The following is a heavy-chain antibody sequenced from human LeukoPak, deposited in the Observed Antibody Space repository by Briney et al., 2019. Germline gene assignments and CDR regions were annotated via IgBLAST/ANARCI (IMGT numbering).Heavy chain of an antibody. Sequence: GGSLRLSCAASGFTFSDYNMRWIRQTPGKGLEWVSYISSSSTIYYADSVKGRFTISRDNAKNSAYLQMNSLRAEDTAVYYCALWFGELLTQWGQGTLVTVSS. CDR1: GFTFSDYN. J-gene: IGHJ4*02. V-gene: IGHV3-69-1*01. CDR3: ALWFGELLTQ. CDR2: ISSSSTI. D-gene: IGHD3-10*01.